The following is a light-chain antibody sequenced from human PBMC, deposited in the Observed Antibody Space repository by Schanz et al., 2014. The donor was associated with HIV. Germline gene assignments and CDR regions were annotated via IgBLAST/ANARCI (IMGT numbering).Light chain of an antibody. Sequence: EIVLTQSPVILSLSPGERATLSCRASQSVSSNLAWYQQKPGQAPRLLLYGTSSRATGIPDRFSGSGSGADFTLTISRLEPEDFAVYYCQHYGSSWTFGQGTKVEIK. J-gene: IGKJ1*01. CDR3: QHYGSSWT. CDR2: GTS. CDR1: QSVSSN. V-gene: IGKV3-20*01.